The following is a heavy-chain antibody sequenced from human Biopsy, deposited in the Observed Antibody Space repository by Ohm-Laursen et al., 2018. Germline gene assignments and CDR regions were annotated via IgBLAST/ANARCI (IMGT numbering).Heavy chain of an antibody. V-gene: IGHV3-74*03. CDR3: VRDGKYRLGQ. J-gene: IGHJ4*02. CDR2: IKSDGTT. CDR1: GFTFSNYW. Sequence: SLRLSCAASGFTFSNYWMHWVRQPPGEGLVWVSRIKSDGTTMYADFVRGRFTLSRDNEKNTLDLQMNGLTVEDTAVYYCVRDGKYRLGQWGQGTLVTVSS. D-gene: IGHD5-18*01.